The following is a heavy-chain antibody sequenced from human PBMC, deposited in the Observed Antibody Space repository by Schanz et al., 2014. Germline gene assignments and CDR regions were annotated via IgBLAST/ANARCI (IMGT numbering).Heavy chain of an antibody. Sequence: QVQLVQSGAEVKKPGASVKVSCKASGYTFTSSGFSWVRQAPGQGLEWMGWINGYNAHTNYAQKFQGRVTMTTDTSTSTVYMELRSLRSDGTAVYYCARDRDQWDGNFCDFWGQGTLVTVSS. V-gene: IGHV1-18*01. CDR2: INGYNAHT. CDR3: ARDRDQWDGNFCDF. D-gene: IGHD1-26*01. J-gene: IGHJ4*02. CDR1: GYTFTSSG.